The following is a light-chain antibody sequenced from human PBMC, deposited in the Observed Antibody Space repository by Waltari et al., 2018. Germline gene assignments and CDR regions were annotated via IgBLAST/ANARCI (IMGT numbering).Light chain of an antibody. V-gene: IGKV1-12*01. CDR2: DSS. Sequence: DIQMSQSPSSVSASVGDRVTLTCWASQGISSRLAWYQQKPGKAPHLLISDSSSLHSGVPSRFSGSGSGTDFTLTISSLQPEDFATYYCLQVDSFPRTFGQGTKVEVK. CDR3: LQVDSFPRT. J-gene: IGKJ1*01. CDR1: QGISSR.